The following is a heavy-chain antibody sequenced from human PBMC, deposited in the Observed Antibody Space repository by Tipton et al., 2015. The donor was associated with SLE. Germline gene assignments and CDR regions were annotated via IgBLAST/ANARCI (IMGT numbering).Heavy chain of an antibody. V-gene: IGHV4-39*01. CDR1: GGSISSSSHY. CDR2: IYFSGST. CDR3: ARLDTAGWANVVNS. Sequence: PGLVKPSETLSLTCTVSGGSISSSSHYWGWIRQPPGKGLEWIGSIYFSGSTYYNPSLESRVTISVDTSNNQFSLKLSSVTAADTAVYYCARLDTAGWANVVNSWGQGTLVTVSS. D-gene: IGHD5-18*01. J-gene: IGHJ4*02.